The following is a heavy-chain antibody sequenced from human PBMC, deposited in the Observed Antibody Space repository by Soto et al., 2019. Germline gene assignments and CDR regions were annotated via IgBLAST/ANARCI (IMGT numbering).Heavy chain of an antibody. J-gene: IGHJ6*02. D-gene: IGHD3-10*01. V-gene: IGHV1-18*01. CDR1: GYTFTSYS. CDR3: ARGYYGSGSYYILKYYYYYGMDV. CDR2: ISVYNGDT. Sequence: ASVKVSCKASGYTFTSYSITWVRQAPGQGLEWMGWISVYNGDTKYAQTFEGRVTMTTDTSTSTTYMELRSLRSDDTAVYYCARGYYGSGSYYILKYYYYYGMDVWGQGTTVTVSS.